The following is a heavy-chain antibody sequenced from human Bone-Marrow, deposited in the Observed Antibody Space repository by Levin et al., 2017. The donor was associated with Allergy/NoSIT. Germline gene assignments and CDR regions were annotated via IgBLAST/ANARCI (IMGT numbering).Heavy chain of an antibody. V-gene: IGHV3-30*18. CDR3: AKDPNPPPVAGDY. CDR1: GFTFSSYG. Sequence: QTGGSLRLSCAASGFTFSSYGMHWVRQAPGKGLEWVAVISYDGSNKYYADSVKGRFTISRDNSKNTLYLQMNSLRAEDTAVYYCAKDPNPPPVAGDYWGQGTLVTVSS. J-gene: IGHJ4*02. D-gene: IGHD6-19*01. CDR2: ISYDGSNK.